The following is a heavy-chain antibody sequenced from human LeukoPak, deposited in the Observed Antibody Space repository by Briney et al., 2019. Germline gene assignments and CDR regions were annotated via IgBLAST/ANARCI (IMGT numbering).Heavy chain of an antibody. CDR3: ARDRKYYYHMDV. Sequence: SETLSLTCTGSGGSITTSTYYWAWIRQPPGKGLEWIGSITSSGSTYYNPSLKSRVTISVDASKNQFSLNLSSVTAAGTAVYYCARDRKYYYHMDVWGKGTTVTVSS. CDR1: GGSITTSTYY. CDR2: ITSSGST. J-gene: IGHJ6*04. D-gene: IGHD1-14*01. V-gene: IGHV4-39*07.